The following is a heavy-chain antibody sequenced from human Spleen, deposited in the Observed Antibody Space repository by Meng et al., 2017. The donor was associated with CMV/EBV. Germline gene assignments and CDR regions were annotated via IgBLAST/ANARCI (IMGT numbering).Heavy chain of an antibody. CDR2: ISSSGSTI. V-gene: IGHV3-11*04. D-gene: IGHD2-2*01. J-gene: IGHJ4*02. CDR1: GFTFSDYY. Sequence: GESLKISCAASGFTFSDYYMSWIRQAPGKGLEWVSYISSSGSTIYYADSVKGRFTISRDNAKNSLSLQMNSLRAEDTAVYYCARDPWDIVAIPAAPDNWGQGTLVTVSS. CDR3: ARDPWDIVAIPAAPDN.